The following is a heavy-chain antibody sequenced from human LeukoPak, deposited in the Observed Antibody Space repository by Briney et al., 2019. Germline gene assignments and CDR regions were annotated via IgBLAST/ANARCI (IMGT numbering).Heavy chain of an antibody. V-gene: IGHV1-69*01. CDR1: GGTFSSYA. CDR3: ARRRGYSYGSLDY. CDR2: TIPIFGTA. J-gene: IGHJ4*02. Sequence: GASVKVSCKASGGTFSSYAISWLRQAPGQGLEWMGGTIPIFGTANYAQKFQGRVTITADESTSTAYMELSSLRSEDTAVYYCARRRGYSYGSLDYWGQGTLVTVSS. D-gene: IGHD5-18*01.